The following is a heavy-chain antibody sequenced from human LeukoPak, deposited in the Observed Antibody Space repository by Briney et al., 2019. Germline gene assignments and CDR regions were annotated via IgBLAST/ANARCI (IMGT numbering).Heavy chain of an antibody. J-gene: IGHJ4*02. CDR1: GFTFSSYW. V-gene: IGHV3-7*01. CDR2: IKQDGSEK. CDR3: ARALWFGELVPYYFDY. D-gene: IGHD3-10*01. Sequence: GGSLRLSCAASGFTFSSYWMSWVRQAPGKGLEWVANIKQDGSEKYYVDSAKGRFTISRDNAKNSLYLQMNSLRAEDTAVYYCARALWFGELVPYYFDYWGQGTLVTVSS.